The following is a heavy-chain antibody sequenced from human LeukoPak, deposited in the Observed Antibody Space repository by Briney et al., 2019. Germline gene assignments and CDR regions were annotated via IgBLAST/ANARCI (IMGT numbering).Heavy chain of an antibody. Sequence: GGSLRLSCAASGFTFSSYAMSWVRQAPGKGLEWVSYISSSSSTIYYADSVKGRFTISRDNAKNSLYLQMNSLRAEDTAVYYCARVNSGLYSSSWQYYFDYWGQGTLVTVSS. V-gene: IGHV3-48*04. D-gene: IGHD6-13*01. CDR2: ISSSSSTI. CDR3: ARVNSGLYSSSWQYYFDY. CDR1: GFTFSSYA. J-gene: IGHJ4*02.